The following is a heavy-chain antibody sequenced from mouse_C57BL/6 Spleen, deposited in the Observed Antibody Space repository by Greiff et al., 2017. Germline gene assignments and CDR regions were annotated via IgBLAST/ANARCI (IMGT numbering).Heavy chain of an antibody. CDR3: EANSYFDY. CDR1: GYAFSSSW. D-gene: IGHD4-1*01. Sequence: VQLQQSGPELVKPGASVKISCTASGYAFSSSWMNWVKQRPGKGLEWIGRIYPGDGDTNYNGKFKGKATLTADKSSRTAYMQLSSLTSEDSAVYFCEANSYFDYWGQGTTLTVSA. V-gene: IGHV1-82*01. J-gene: IGHJ2*01. CDR2: IYPGDGDT.